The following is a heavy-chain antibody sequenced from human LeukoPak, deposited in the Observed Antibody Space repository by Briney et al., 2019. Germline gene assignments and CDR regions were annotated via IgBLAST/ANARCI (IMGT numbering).Heavy chain of an antibody. V-gene: IGHV3-30*02. CDR1: GFTFSSYG. Sequence: GGYLRLSCAASGFTFSSYGMHWVRQAPGKGLEWVAFIRYDGSNKYYADSGRVHFTISRDNSKHTLYLQMNSLRAEDTAVYYCAKDLYYYDSSGSHYFHYWGQGTLVTVSS. J-gene: IGHJ4*02. CDR2: IRYDGSNK. D-gene: IGHD3-22*01. CDR3: AKDLYYYDSSGSHYFHY.